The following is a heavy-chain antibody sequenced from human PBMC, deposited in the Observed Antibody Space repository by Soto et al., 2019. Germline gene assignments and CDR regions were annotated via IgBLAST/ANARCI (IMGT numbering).Heavy chain of an antibody. J-gene: IGHJ6*02. D-gene: IGHD3-22*01. CDR3: ALAGYYYDSSSYYYYYGMDV. V-gene: IGHV3-23*01. Sequence: GGSLRLSCAASGFTFSSYAMSWVRQAPGKGLEWVSAISGSGGSTYYADSVKGRFTISRDNSKNTLYLQMNSLRAEDTAVYYCALAGYYYDSSSYYYYYGMDVWGQGTTVTVSS. CDR2: ISGSGGST. CDR1: GFTFSSYA.